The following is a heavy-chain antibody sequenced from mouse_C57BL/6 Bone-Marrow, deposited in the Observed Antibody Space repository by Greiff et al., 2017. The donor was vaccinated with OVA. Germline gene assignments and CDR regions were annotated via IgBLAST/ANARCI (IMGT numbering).Heavy chain of an antibody. CDR2: IDPSDGAT. J-gene: IGHJ2*01. Sequence: VQLQQSGAELVRPGASVKLSCTASGFNIKDYYMHWVKQRPEQGLEWIGRIDPSDGATESAPKFQGKATMTADTSSNTAYLKLSSLTSEDSAVYYCTTTPIDYWGQGTTLTVSS. V-gene: IGHV14-1*01. CDR1: GFNIKDYY. CDR3: TTTPIDY.